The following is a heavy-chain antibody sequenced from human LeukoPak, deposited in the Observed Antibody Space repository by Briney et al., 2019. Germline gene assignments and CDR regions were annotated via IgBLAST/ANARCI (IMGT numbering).Heavy chain of an antibody. Sequence: KPSETLSLTCAVYGGSFSGYYWSWIRQPPGKGLEWIGEINHSGSTNYNPPLKSRVTISVDTSKNQLSLKLSSVTAADTAVYYCALTPHVLLWFGYNYWGQGTLVTVSS. J-gene: IGHJ4*02. CDR2: INHSGST. CDR1: GGSFSGYY. V-gene: IGHV4-34*01. D-gene: IGHD3-10*01. CDR3: ALTPHVLLWFGYNY.